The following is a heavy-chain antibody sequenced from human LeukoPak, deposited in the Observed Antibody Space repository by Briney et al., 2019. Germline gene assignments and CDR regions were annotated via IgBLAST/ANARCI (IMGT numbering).Heavy chain of an antibody. D-gene: IGHD6-19*01. V-gene: IGHV5-51*01. CDR1: GYSFISYW. CDR3: ARREGQGSGSKAYAFDI. Sequence: GESLKISCKGSGYSFISYWIGWVRQRPGKGPEWMGIIYPGDSDTRYSPSFQGQVTISADKSISTAYLQWSSLKASDTAMYYCARREGQGSGSKAYAFDIWGQGTMVTVSS. CDR2: IYPGDSDT. J-gene: IGHJ3*02.